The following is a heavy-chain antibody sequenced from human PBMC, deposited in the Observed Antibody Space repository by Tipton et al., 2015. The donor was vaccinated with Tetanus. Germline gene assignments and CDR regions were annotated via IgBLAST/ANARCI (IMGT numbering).Heavy chain of an antibody. V-gene: IGHV4-39*01. J-gene: IGHJ3*02. CDR2: IYYSGST. CDR1: GGSISSSSYY. Sequence: TLSLTCTVSGGSISSSSYYWGWIRQPPGKGLEWIGSIYYSGSTYYNPSLKSRVTISVDTSKNQFSLKLSSVTAADTAVYYYARGTGGAFDIWGQGTMVTVSS. D-gene: IGHD3-10*01. CDR3: ARGTGGAFDI.